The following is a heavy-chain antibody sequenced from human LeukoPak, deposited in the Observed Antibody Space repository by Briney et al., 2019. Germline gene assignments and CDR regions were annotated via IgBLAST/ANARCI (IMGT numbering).Heavy chain of an antibody. CDR3: AKAPGYSTYYFDY. J-gene: IGHJ4*02. CDR2: LSGSGGTT. CDR1: GFTFNSYA. V-gene: IGHV3-23*01. D-gene: IGHD3/OR15-3a*01. Sequence: GGSLRLSCPASGFTFNSYAMRWVRQAPGKGLEGVSALSGSGGTTYYADSVKGRFTISRDTSKNTLFLQMNSLRAEDTAVYYCAKAPGYSTYYFDYWGQGTLVTVSS.